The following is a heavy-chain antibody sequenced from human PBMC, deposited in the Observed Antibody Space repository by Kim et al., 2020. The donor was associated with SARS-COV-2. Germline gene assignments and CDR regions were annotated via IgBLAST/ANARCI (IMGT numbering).Heavy chain of an antibody. D-gene: IGHD6-6*01. J-gene: IGHJ5*02. CDR3: ARALRRQLVGANWFDP. CDR1: GGSISSGGYS. CDR2: IYHSGST. V-gene: IGHV4-30-2*01. Sequence: SETLSLTCAVSGGSISSGGYSWSWIRQPPGKGLEWIGYIYHSGSTYYNPSLKSRVTISVDRPKNQFSLKLSSVTAADTAVYYCARALRRQLVGANWFDPWGQGTLVTVSS.